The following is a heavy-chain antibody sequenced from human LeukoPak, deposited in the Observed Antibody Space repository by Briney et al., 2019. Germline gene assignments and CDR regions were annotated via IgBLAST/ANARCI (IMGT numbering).Heavy chain of an antibody. CDR2: ISYDGSNK. J-gene: IGHJ4*02. CDR1: GFTFSSYA. Sequence: GGSLRLSCAASGFTFSSYAMHWVRQAPGKGLEWVAVISYDGSNKYYADSVKGRFTISRDNAKNSLYLQMNSLRAEDTAVYYCAGDSGSSINWGQGTLVTVSS. CDR3: AGDSGSSIN. D-gene: IGHD6-6*01. V-gene: IGHV3-30-3*01.